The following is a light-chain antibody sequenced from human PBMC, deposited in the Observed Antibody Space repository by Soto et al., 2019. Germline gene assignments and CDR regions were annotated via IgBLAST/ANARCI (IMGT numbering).Light chain of an antibody. CDR3: QQGNSFPFT. J-gene: IGKJ3*01. V-gene: IGKV1-12*01. Sequence: DIQITQSPSSVSASVGDRVTVTCRASQNIKTWLAWYRQKPGTAPNLLIYGASTFQSGVPSRFSGSGSGTEFTLTIDSLQPEDFGTYYCQQGNSFPFTFGPGTRVD. CDR2: GAS. CDR1: QNIKTW.